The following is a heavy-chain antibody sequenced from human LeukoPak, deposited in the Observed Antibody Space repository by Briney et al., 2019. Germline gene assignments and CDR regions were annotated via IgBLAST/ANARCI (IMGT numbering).Heavy chain of an antibody. D-gene: IGHD5-12*01. CDR1: GFTFSTYA. J-gene: IGHJ4*02. CDR2: IRGGGDST. V-gene: IGHV3-23*01. Sequence: GGSLRLFCAASGFTFSTYAMSWVRQAPGKGLEWVSGIRGGGDSTYYADSVKGRFTISRDNSKNTLYLQMNSLRAEDTAVYYCAKGHTDSEWLYFDAWGQGSLVTVSS. CDR3: AKGHTDSEWLYFDA.